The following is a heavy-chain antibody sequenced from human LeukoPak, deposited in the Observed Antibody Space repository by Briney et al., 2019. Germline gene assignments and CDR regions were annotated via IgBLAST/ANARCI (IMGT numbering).Heavy chain of an antibody. CDR1: GGSFSGYY. CDR2: IYHSGST. J-gene: IGHJ4*02. D-gene: IGHD4-17*01. Sequence: KPSETLSLTCAVYGGSFSGYYWSWIRQPPGKGLEWIGYIYHSGSTYYNPSLKSRVTISVDRSKNQFSLKLSSVTAADTAVYYCAGYGDYAGLYYFDYWGQGTLVTVSS. CDR3: AGYGDYAGLYYFDY. V-gene: IGHV4-34*01.